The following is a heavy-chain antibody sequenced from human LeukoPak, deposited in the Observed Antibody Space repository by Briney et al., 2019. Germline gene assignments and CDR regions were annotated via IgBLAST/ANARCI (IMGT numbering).Heavy chain of an antibody. CDR2: INHSGST. CDR3: ARVSRQTRGYEKYYFDY. V-gene: IGHV4-34*01. CDR1: VDSFSGYY. Sequence: PSETLSLTCAVYVDSFSGYYWSWIRQPPGKGLEWIGEINHSGSTNYNPSLKSRVTISVDTSKNQFSLKLSSVTGADTAVYYCARVSRQTRGYEKYYFDYWGQGTLVTVSS. J-gene: IGHJ4*02. D-gene: IGHD5-18*01.